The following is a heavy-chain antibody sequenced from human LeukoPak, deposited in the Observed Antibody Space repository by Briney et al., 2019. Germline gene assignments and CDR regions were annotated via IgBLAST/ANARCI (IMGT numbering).Heavy chain of an antibody. J-gene: IGHJ3*02. D-gene: IGHD6-19*01. CDR1: GFTFSDYH. CDR3: AKVRDSRDWYKDAFDI. CDR2: ISSSGSTI. V-gene: IGHV3-11*01. Sequence: GGSLRLSCAASGFTFSDYHMSWIRQAPGKGLEWVSYISSSGSTIYYADSVKGRFTISRDNAKNSLYLQMSSLRAEDTAMYYCAKVRDSRDWYKDAFDIWGQGTMVTVSS.